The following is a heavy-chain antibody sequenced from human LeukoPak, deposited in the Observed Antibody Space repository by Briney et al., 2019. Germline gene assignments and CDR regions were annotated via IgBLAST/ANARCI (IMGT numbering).Heavy chain of an antibody. CDR1: GGSISSYY. CDR2: IYYSGST. D-gene: IGHD7-27*01. V-gene: IGHV4-59*08. CDR3: ARLTGELERPLYCYYYGMDV. J-gene: IGHJ6*02. Sequence: SETLSLTCTVSGGSISSYYWSWIRQPPGKGLEWIGYIYYSGSTNYNPSLKSRVTISVDTSKNQFSLKLSSVTAADTAVYYCARLTGELERPLYCYYYGMDVWGQGTTVTVSS.